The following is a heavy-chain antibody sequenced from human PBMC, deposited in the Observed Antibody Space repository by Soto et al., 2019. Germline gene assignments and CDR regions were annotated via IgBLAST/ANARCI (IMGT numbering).Heavy chain of an antibody. CDR2: TYYRSKWIH. CDR1: GDSVSSSSAA. V-gene: IGHV6-1*01. Sequence: PSQTLSLTCDISGDSVSSSSAAGKCIIHSPSRCLEWLGRTYYRSKWIHEYTLSMESRITINPDTSKNQFSLHIYSVTPEDTAVYYCAGVVWFRGMDVWGQGTPVTVSS. D-gene: IGHD3-16*01. CDR3: AGVVWFRGMDV. J-gene: IGHJ6*02.